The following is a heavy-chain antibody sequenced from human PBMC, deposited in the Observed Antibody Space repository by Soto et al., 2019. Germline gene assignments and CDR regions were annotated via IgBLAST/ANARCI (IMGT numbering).Heavy chain of an antibody. CDR2: INAGNGNT. CDR1: GYTFTGDP. CDR3: ARGGSSSSWPNAFDI. V-gene: IGHV1-3*01. Sequence: ASVNVSCKSSGYTFTGDPIHWVRQAPGQRLEWMGWINAGNGNTKYSQKFQGRVTITRDTSASTAYMELSSLRSEDTAVYYCARGGSSSSWPNAFDIWGQGTMVTVSS. J-gene: IGHJ3*02. D-gene: IGHD6-13*01.